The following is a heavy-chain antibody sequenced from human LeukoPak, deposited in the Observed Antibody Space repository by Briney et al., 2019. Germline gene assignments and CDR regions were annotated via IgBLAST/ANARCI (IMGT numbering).Heavy chain of an antibody. CDR3: ARSPVRGSFDY. J-gene: IGHJ4*02. D-gene: IGHD1-26*01. V-gene: IGHV3-21*01. CDR1: GFTFSNYW. Sequence: PGGSLRLSCAASGFTFSNYWMNWVRQAPGKGLEWVSSISISSDFMFYADSVKGRFIISRDNAKSSLYLQMNSLRADDTAVYFCARSPVRGSFDYWGQGTLVTVSS. CDR2: ISISSDFM.